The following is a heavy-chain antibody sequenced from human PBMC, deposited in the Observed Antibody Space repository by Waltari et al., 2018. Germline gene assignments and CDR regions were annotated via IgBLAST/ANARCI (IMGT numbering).Heavy chain of an antibody. CDR1: GFSFSSYS. Sequence: EVQLLESGGDLVQPGGSLRLSCVASGFSFSSYSMTWVRRAQGKGLGVVSVIYGSKFSTYYADSVKGRFTISRDNSKNTLYLQMNSLRAEDAAVYYCAKGRGSIAVAAQGGHFFDYWGQGTLVSVSS. J-gene: IGHJ4*02. CDR2: IYGSKFST. D-gene: IGHD6-19*01. V-gene: IGHV3-23*01. CDR3: AKGRGSIAVAAQGGHFFDY.